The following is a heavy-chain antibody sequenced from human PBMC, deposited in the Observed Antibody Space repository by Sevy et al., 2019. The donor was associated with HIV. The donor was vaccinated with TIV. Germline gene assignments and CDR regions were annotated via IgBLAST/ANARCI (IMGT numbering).Heavy chain of an antibody. J-gene: IGHJ3*02. V-gene: IGHV3-23*01. Sequence: GGSLRLSCAASRFTFVTYAMNWVRQAPGKGLEWVSGISGSGGSTYYADSVKGRFTISRDNSKNTLYLQMNSLRAEDTDVYSCATGVYDSSGYYPMGAFDIWGQGTMVTVSS. CDR3: ATGVYDSSGYYPMGAFDI. CDR1: RFTFVTYA. CDR2: ISGSGGST. D-gene: IGHD3-22*01.